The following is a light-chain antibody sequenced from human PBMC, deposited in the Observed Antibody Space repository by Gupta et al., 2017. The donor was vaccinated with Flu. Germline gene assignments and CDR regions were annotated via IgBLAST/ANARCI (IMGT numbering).Light chain of an antibody. CDR2: GNS. V-gene: IGLV1-40*01. CDR3: QSYDSSLSGWV. Sequence: QSVLTQPPSVSGAPGQRVNISCTGSSSNSGAGYDVHWYQQLPGTAPKLLIYGNSNRPSGVPYRFSGSNSGTSASLAITGLQAEDEADYYCQSYDSSLSGWVFGGGTKLTVL. CDR1: SSNSGAGYD. J-gene: IGLJ3*02.